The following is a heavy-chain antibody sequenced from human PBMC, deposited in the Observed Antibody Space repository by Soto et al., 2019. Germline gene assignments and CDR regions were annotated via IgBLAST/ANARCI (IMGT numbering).Heavy chain of an antibody. D-gene: IGHD3-3*01. CDR2: IYHSGST. Sequence: QVQLQESGPGLVKPSGTLSLNCAVSGGSISSSNWWSWVRQPPGKGLEWIGEIYHSGSTNYNPSLKSRVTISVDKSKNQFSLKLSSVTAADTAVYYCARVLRFLEWSNYYYYGMDVWGQWTTVTVSS. CDR1: GGSISSSNW. J-gene: IGHJ6*02. CDR3: ARVLRFLEWSNYYYYGMDV. V-gene: IGHV4-4*02.